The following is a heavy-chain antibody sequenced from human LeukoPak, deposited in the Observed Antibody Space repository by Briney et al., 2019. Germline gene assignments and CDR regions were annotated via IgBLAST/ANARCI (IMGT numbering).Heavy chain of an antibody. CDR2: IYSGGST. CDR3: ARDDKDTAMVRLDY. CDR1: GFTVSSNY. J-gene: IGHJ4*02. D-gene: IGHD5-18*01. V-gene: IGHV3-53*05. Sequence: PGGSLRLSCAASGFTVSSNYMSWVRQAPGKGLEWVSIIYSGGSTFYADSVKGRFTISRDNSKNTLYLQMNSLRSEDTAVYYCARDDKDTAMVRLDYWGQGTLVTVSS.